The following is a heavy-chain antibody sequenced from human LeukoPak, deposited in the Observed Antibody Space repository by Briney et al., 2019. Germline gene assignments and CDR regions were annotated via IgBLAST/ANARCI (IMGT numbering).Heavy chain of an antibody. J-gene: IGHJ4*02. CDR2: ISYDGSNK. D-gene: IGHD3-22*01. CDR1: GFTFSSYA. Sequence: GGSLRLSCAASGFTFSSYAMHWVRQAPGKGLEWVAVISYDGSNKYYADSVKGRFTISRDNSKNTLYLQMNSLRAEDTAVYYCARVRGDYYDSSGYYRSYYFDYWGQGTLVTVSS. CDR3: ARVRGDYYDSSGYYRSYYFDY. V-gene: IGHV3-30-3*01.